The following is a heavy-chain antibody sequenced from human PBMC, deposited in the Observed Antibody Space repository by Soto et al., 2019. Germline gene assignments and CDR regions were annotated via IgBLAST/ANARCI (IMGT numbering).Heavy chain of an antibody. Sequence: GGSLRLSCAASGFTFSSYALSWVRQAPGKGLEWVSAISGSGGSTYYADSVKGLFTISRDHSENALYLQVNSLRAEDTDGYDCAKCPIVPLRSNGGYYYYSSGMDIWGQGTTVTVSS. V-gene: IGHV3-23*01. J-gene: IGHJ6*02. CDR3: AKCPIVPLRSNGGYYYYSSGMDI. CDR1: GFTFSSYA. CDR2: ISGSGGST. D-gene: IGHD2-8*01.